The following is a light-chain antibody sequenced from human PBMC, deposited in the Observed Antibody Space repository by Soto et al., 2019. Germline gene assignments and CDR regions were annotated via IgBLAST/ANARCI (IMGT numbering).Light chain of an antibody. CDR3: LQDYGYPRT. Sequence: AIPMTQSPFSLSASVGDRVTITCRASQAIRDEVGWYQQKPGKAPKLLISAASNLQSGVPSRFSGSGSATDFTLTISSLQPEDFATYYCLQDYGYPRTFGQGTKVESK. V-gene: IGKV1-6*01. J-gene: IGKJ1*01. CDR1: QAIRDE. CDR2: AAS.